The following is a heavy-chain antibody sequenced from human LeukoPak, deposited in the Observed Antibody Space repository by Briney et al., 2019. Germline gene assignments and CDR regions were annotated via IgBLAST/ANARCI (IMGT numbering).Heavy chain of an antibody. Sequence: GGSLRLSCATSGFTLSSDSMNWVRQAPGKGLEWVSYISSGSTTIYYADSVKGRFTISRDNAKNSLYLKMNSLRAEDTAVYYCARDVEQWLVRVYYFDYWGQGTLVTVSS. D-gene: IGHD6-19*01. J-gene: IGHJ4*02. V-gene: IGHV3-48*01. CDR1: GFTLSSDS. CDR2: ISSGSTTI. CDR3: ARDVEQWLVRVYYFDY.